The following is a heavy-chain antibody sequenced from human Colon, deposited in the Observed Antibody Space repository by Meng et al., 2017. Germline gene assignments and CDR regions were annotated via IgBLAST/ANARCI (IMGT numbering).Heavy chain of an antibody. CDR2: ISSSSS. CDR3: ARGRVVVVASPSDY. V-gene: IGHV3-21*01. J-gene: IGHJ4*02. CDR1: GFTFSSYS. D-gene: IGHD2-15*01. Sequence: EVQLVESGGGLVKPGGSLRLSCAASGFTFSSYSMNWVRQAPGKGLEWVSPISSSSSYADSVKGRFTISRDNAKNSLYLQMNSLRAEDTAVYYCARGRVVVVASPSDYWGQGTLVTVSS.